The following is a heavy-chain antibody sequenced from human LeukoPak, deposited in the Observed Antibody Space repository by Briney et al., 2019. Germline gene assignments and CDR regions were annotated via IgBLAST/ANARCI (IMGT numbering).Heavy chain of an antibody. CDR1: GGSISSYY. J-gene: IGHJ4*02. D-gene: IGHD5-24*01. CDR2: IYYSGST. V-gene: IGHV4-59*01. Sequence: PSETLSLTCTVSGGSISSYYWSWIRQPPGKGLEWIGYIYYSGSTNHNPSLKSRVTISVDTSKNQFSLKLSSVTAADTAVYYCARFVDGYNWNYFDYWGQGTLVTVSS. CDR3: ARFVDGYNWNYFDY.